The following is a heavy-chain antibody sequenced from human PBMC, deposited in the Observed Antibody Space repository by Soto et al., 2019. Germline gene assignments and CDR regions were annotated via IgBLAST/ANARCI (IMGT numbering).Heavy chain of an antibody. CDR2: IYYSGST. J-gene: IGHJ4*02. Sequence: QVQLRESGPGLVRPSQTLSLTCTVSGDSLSRGAYYWTWIRQHPGKGLEWIGYIYYSGSTYYNPSLESLVSMSVDTSKNQFSLRLSSVTAADTAVYYCSRGNSGDYFFDYWGPGTLVTVSS. CDR1: GDSLSRGAYY. V-gene: IGHV4-31*01. D-gene: IGHD3-10*01. CDR3: SRGNSGDYFFDY.